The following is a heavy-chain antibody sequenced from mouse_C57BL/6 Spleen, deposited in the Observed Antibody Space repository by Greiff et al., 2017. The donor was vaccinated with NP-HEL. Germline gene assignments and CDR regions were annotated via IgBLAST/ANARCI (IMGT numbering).Heavy chain of an antibody. Sequence: VKLQESGAELVKPGASVKMSCKASGYTFTSYWITWVKQRPGQGLEWIGDIYPGSGSTNYNEKFKSKATLTVDTSSSTAYMQLSSLTSEDSAVYYCASEGTYGSSYRLDYWGQGTTLTVSS. CDR1: GYTFTSYW. J-gene: IGHJ2*01. D-gene: IGHD1-1*01. CDR2: IYPGSGST. CDR3: ASEGTYGSSYRLDY. V-gene: IGHV1-55*01.